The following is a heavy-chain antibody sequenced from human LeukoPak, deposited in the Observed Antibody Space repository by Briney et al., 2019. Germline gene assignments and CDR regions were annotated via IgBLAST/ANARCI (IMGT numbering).Heavy chain of an antibody. D-gene: IGHD3-22*01. V-gene: IGHV3-48*03. CDR2: ISSSGSTI. CDR3: ARDPYYYDSSGYFDY. Sequence: GGSLRLSCAASGFTFSGYGMHWVRQAPGKGLEWVSYISSSGSTIYYADSVKGRFTISRDNAKNSLYLQMNSLRAEDTAVYYCARDPYYYDSSGYFDYWGQGTLVTVSS. CDR1: GFTFSGYG. J-gene: IGHJ4*02.